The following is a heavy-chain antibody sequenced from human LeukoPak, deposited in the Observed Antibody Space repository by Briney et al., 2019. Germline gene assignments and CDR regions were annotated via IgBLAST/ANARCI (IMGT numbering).Heavy chain of an antibody. J-gene: IGHJ4*02. CDR3: AQWGDFDVLTGYYVPDF. CDR2: ITGSDGNT. V-gene: IGHV3-23*01. D-gene: IGHD3-9*01. Sequence: GGSLRLSCAASGFTFSNYAMSWVRQAPGKGLEWVSAITGSDGNTYYADPVKGRFTISRDNSKNTLYPQKNSRRAEDTAVYYCAQWGDFDVLTGYYVPDFWGQGTLVTVSS. CDR1: GFTFSNYA.